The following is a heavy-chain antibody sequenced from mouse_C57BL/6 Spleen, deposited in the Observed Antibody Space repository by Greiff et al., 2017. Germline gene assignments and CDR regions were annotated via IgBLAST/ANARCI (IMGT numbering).Heavy chain of an antibody. CDR3: ARVGYAMDY. CDR1: GFPFSDYG. CDR2: ISSGSSTI. J-gene: IGHJ4*01. Sequence: EVKLVESGGGLVKPGGSLKLSCAASGFPFSDYGMHWVRQAPEKGLEWVAYISSGSSTIYYADTVKGRFTISRDNAKNTLFLQMTSLRSEDTAMYYCARVGYAMDYWGQGTSVTVSS. V-gene: IGHV5-17*01.